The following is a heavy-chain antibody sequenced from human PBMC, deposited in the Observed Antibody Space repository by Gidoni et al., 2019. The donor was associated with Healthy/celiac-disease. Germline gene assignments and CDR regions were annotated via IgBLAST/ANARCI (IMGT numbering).Heavy chain of an antibody. J-gene: IGHJ4*02. Sequence: QVQLVQSGAEVKKHGASVKVSCKASGYTFTSYDINWVRQATGQGLEWMGWMNPNSGNTGYAQKFQGRVTMTRNTSISTAYMELSSLRSEDTAVYYCARVCRGNYYDSSGYYPDYWGQGTLVTVSS. V-gene: IGHV1-8*01. D-gene: IGHD3-22*01. CDR3: ARVCRGNYYDSSGYYPDY. CDR2: MNPNSGNT. CDR1: GYTFTSYD.